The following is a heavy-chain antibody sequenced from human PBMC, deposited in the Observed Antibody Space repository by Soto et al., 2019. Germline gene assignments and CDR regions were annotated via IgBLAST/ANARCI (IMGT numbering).Heavy chain of an antibody. V-gene: IGHV3-73*01. Sequence: PGGYLRLSGAAYGFTCTDSTIQWVRQASGKGLEWVGRIRSKANDYATAYAASVKGRFTISRDDSKNTAYLQMNSLKTEDTAVYYCVRHVGETYFDYWGQGT. CDR2: IRSKANDYAT. J-gene: IGHJ4*02. D-gene: IGHD2-21*01. CDR1: GFTCTDST. CDR3: VRHVGETYFDY.